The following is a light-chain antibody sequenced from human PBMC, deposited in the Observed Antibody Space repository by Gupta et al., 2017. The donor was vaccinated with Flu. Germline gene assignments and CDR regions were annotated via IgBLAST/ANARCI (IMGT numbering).Light chain of an antibody. V-gene: IGLV2-11*01. J-gene: IGLJ1*01. CDR1: SSDVAGYDY. CDR3: CSYAGSYTYV. CDR2: DVS. Sequence: QSALTQPRSVSGSPGQSVTISCIGTSSDVAGYDYVSWYQQPPGKAPKLVIYDVSKRPSGVPDRFSGTKSGNTASLTISGLQAEDEADYYCCSYAGSYTYVFGTGTKVTVL.